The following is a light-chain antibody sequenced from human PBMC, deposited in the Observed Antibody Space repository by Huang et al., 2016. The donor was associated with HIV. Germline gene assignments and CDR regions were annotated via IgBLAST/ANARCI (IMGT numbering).Light chain of an antibody. CDR2: GAS. CDR1: RSISSSY. J-gene: IGKJ2*01. CDR3: QQYGSSPYT. Sequence: EILLTQSPGTLSLSPGEGATLSCRASRSISSSYLAWYQQKPGQAPRLLLYGASNRATAIPDRFSGSGSGTDFALTINRLEPEDFAVDYCQQYGSSPYTFGQGTKLEIK. V-gene: IGKV3-20*01.